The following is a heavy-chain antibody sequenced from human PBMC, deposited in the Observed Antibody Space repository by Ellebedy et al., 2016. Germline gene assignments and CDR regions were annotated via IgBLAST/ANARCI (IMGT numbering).Heavy chain of an antibody. CDR3: AKWNGDCYAFEV. V-gene: IGHV4-59*02. D-gene: IGHD1-1*01. J-gene: IGHJ3*01. CDR2: AFHTGTT. CDR1: GGSVSSDY. Sequence: SETLSPTCNLSGGSVSSDYWNWTRRPPGKGLEWIGYAFHTGTTNYNTSLKSRVTMAVDTSKSQFSLRLTSVTAAETAGYYCAKWNGDCYAFEVWGQGTMVNVSS.